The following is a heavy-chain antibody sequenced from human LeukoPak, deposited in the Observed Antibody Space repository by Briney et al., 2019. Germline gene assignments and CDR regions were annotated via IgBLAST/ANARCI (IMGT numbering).Heavy chain of an antibody. CDR1: GFTFSAYY. CDR2: ITSGSLYT. V-gene: IGHV3-11*06. Sequence: PGGSLRLSCAASGFTFSAYYMIWIRQAPGKGLEWVSYITSGSLYTNYAASVKGRFTISRDNAKNSLYLQMNGLRAEDTAVYFCASLMTTVTIRDFWGQGTPVTVSS. J-gene: IGHJ4*02. CDR3: ASLMTTVTIRDF. D-gene: IGHD4-11*01.